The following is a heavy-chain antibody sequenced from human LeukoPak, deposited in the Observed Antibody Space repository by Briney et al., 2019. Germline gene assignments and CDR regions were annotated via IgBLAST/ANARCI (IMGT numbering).Heavy chain of an antibody. Sequence: PSETLSLTCTVSGGSISSYYWSWIQQPPGKGLEWIGYIYTSGSTNYNPSLKSRVTISVDTSKNQFSLKLSSVTAADTAVYYCARLSLNWFDPWGQGTLVTVSS. CDR2: IYTSGST. CDR3: ARLSLNWFDP. J-gene: IGHJ5*02. CDR1: GGSISSYY. V-gene: IGHV4-4*09.